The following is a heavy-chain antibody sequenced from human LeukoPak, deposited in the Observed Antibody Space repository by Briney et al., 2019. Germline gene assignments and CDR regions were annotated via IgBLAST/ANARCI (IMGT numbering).Heavy chain of an antibody. CDR3: ASLPTTVVTHDYAFDI. Sequence: PSETLSLTCTVSGGSISSYYWSWIRQPPGKGLEWIGEINHSGSTNYNPSLKSRVTISVDTSKNQFSLKLSSVTAADTAVYYCASLPTTVVTHDYAFDIWGQGTMVTVSS. D-gene: IGHD4-23*01. V-gene: IGHV4-34*01. J-gene: IGHJ3*02. CDR2: INHSGST. CDR1: GGSISSYY.